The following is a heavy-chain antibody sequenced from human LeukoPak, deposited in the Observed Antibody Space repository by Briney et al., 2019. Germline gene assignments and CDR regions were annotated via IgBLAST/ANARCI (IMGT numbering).Heavy chain of an antibody. Sequence: SETLSLTCTVSGGSVSSGSYYWSWIRQPPGKGLEWIGYIYYSGSTNYNPSLKSRVTISVDTSKNQFSLKLSSVTAADTAVYYCARDAALWFGELLYWGQGTLVTVSS. J-gene: IGHJ4*02. D-gene: IGHD3-10*01. CDR2: IYYSGST. V-gene: IGHV4-61*01. CDR3: ARDAALWFGELLY. CDR1: GGSVSSGSYY.